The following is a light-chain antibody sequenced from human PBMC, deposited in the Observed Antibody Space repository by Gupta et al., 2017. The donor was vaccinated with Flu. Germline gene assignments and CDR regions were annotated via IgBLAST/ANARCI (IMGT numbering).Light chain of an antibody. CDR1: SSNIGSNA. CDR3: AAWDDSLTGHYV. V-gene: IGLV1-44*01. J-gene: IGLJ1*01. Sequence: SSNIGSNAVNWYLQVPGTAPRLLIYGNSQRPSGVPARFSGSKSGTSASLAISGLQSEDEATYYCAAWDDSLTGHYVFGSGTAVTVL. CDR2: GNS.